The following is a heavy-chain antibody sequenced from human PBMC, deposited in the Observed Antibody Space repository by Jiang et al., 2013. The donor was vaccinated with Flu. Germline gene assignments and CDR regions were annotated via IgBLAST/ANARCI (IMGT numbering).Heavy chain of an antibody. J-gene: IGHJ4*02. Sequence: QLLESGGGLVQPGGSLRLSCAASGFTFSSYSMNWVRQAPGKGLEWVSYISSSSSTIYYADSVKGRFTISRDNAKNSLYLQMNSLRAEDTAVYYCARDRYYDSSGYYSLGDGFWGQGTLVTVSS. CDR3: ARDRYYDSSGYYSLGDGF. D-gene: IGHD3-22*01. CDR2: ISSSSSTI. V-gene: IGHV3-48*01. CDR1: GFTFSSYS.